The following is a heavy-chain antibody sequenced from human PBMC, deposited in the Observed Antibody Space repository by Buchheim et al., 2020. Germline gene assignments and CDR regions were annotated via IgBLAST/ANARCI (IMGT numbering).Heavy chain of an antibody. D-gene: IGHD3-22*01. CDR2: ISGIGGST. V-gene: IGHV3-23*01. J-gene: IGHJ4*02. CDR3: AKAQKINYDSSGYYLTFDY. Sequence: EVQLLESGGGLVQPGGSLRLSCAASGFTFSSYAMSWVRQAPGKGLEWVSAISGIGGSTYYADSVKGRFTISRDTSKNTLYLQMNSLRAEDTAVYYCAKAQKINYDSSGYYLTFDYWGQGTL. CDR1: GFTFSSYA.